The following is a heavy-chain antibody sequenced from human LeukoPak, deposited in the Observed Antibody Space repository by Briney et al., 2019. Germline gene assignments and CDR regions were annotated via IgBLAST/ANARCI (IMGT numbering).Heavy chain of an antibody. D-gene: IGHD5-24*01. CDR3: VKDRGDGCKIHIYYFDY. J-gene: IGHJ4*02. CDR1: GFTFSDYA. CDR2: ISRNGGTI. Sequence: GGSLRLSCSASGFTFSDYAMHWVRQAPGKGLEYVSVISRNGGTIYYADSVKGRFIISRDNSKNTLYLHMSSLRAEDTAFYYCVKDRGDGCKIHIYYFDYWGQGSLVTVSS. V-gene: IGHV3-64D*06.